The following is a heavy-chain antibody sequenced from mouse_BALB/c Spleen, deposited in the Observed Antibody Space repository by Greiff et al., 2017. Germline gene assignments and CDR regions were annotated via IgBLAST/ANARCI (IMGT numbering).Heavy chain of an antibody. CDR1: GYTFTDYW. J-gene: IGHJ2*01. V-gene: IGHV1-69*01. D-gene: IGHD4-1*01. Sequence: QVQLKQPGAELVMPGASVKMSCKASGYTFTDYWMHWVKQRPGQGLEWIGAIDTSDSYTSYNQKFKGKATLTVDESSSTAYMQLSSLTSEDSAVYYCARGTGTLDYWGQGTTLTVSS. CDR3: ARGTGTLDY. CDR2: IDTSDSYT.